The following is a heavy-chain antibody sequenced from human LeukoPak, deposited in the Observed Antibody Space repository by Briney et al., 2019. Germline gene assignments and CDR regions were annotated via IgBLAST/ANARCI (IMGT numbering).Heavy chain of an antibody. J-gene: IGHJ4*02. CDR1: GFTFSSYA. CDR3: AKRGSGYGGPFEY. Sequence: GGSLRLSCAASGFTFSSYAMSWVRQAPGKGLEWVSTITTSGTTYYPDSVKGRFPISRDISNNPLYLQMPSLRAEDSAVFYCAKRGSGYGGPFEYWGQGTLVTVSS. D-gene: IGHD5-12*01. V-gene: IGHV3-23*01. CDR2: ITTSGTT.